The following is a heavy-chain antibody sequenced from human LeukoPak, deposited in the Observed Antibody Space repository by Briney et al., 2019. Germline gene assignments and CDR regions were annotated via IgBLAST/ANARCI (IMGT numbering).Heavy chain of an antibody. V-gene: IGHV3-33*08. Sequence: GGSLSLLCAACRFTFSTYDMLWVRHAPGKGLEWVALIWYDGSNKYYADSVKGRFTISRDNSKNTLYLQMSSLRAEDTAVYYCGRDGGRPYYYGSGSPYYFDYWGQGTLVTVSS. J-gene: IGHJ4*02. CDR3: GRDGGRPYYYGSGSPYYFDY. D-gene: IGHD3-10*01. CDR1: RFTFSTYD. CDR2: IWYDGSNK.